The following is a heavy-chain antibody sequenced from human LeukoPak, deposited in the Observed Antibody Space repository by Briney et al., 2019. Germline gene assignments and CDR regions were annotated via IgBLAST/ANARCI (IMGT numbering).Heavy chain of an antibody. J-gene: IGHJ4*02. D-gene: IGHD3-22*01. CDR1: GFTVSSHY. V-gene: IGHV3-66*01. CDR3: ARSHYDSSGYYDY. Sequence: GGSLRLSCAASGFTVSSHYMSWVRQAPGKGLEWVSVIYSGGSTYYADSVKGRFTISRDNSKNTLYLQMDSLRAEDTAVYYCARSHYDSSGYYDYWGQGTLVTVSS. CDR2: IYSGGST.